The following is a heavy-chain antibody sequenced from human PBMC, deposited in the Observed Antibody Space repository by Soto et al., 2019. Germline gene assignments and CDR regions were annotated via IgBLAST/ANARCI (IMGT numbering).Heavy chain of an antibody. J-gene: IGHJ6*02. V-gene: IGHV2-5*02. D-gene: IGHD4-17*01. Sequence: QITLKESGPTLVKPTQTLTLTCTFSGFSLSTSGVGVGWIRQPPGKALEWLALIYWDDDKRYSPPLKSRLTINKDPTKNQVVLIMTDMDPVDTATYYCAHLGYGDCDGDYYYGMDVWGQGTTVTVSS. CDR1: GFSLSTSGVG. CDR2: IYWDDDK. CDR3: AHLGYGDCDGDYYYGMDV.